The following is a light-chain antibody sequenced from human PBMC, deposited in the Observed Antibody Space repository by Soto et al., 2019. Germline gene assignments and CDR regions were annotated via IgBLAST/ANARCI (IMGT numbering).Light chain of an antibody. CDR1: SSNIGAGYD. Sequence: QPVLTQRPSVSGAPGQRVTISCTGSSSNIGAGYDVHWYQQLPGTAPKLLIYGNSNRPSGVPDRFSGSKSGTSASLAITGLQAEDEADYYCQSYDSSLSVVFGAGTKLTVL. CDR2: GNS. CDR3: QSYDSSLSVV. J-gene: IGLJ2*01. V-gene: IGLV1-40*01.